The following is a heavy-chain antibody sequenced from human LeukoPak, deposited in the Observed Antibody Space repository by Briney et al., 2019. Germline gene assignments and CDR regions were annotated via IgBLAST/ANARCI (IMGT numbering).Heavy chain of an antibody. CDR2: ISYDGSNK. CDR1: GFTFSSYA. D-gene: IGHD2-15*01. J-gene: IGHJ4*02. CDR3: ARGVVVAATPDY. V-gene: IGHV3-30*04. Sequence: GGSLRLSCAASGFTFSSYAMHWVRQAPGKGLEWVAVISYDGSNKYYADSVKGRFTISRDNSKNTLYLQMNSLRAEDTAVYYCARGVVVAATPDYWGQGAPFTVSS.